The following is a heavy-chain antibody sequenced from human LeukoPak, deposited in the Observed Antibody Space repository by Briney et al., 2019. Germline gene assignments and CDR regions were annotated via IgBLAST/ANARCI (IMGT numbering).Heavy chain of an antibody. Sequence: GASVKVSCKASGYTFAGYYMHWVRQAPGQGLEWMGWINPNSGGTNYAQKFQGRVTMTRDTSISTAYMELSRLRSDDTAVYYCARDLARVRSYGSGSYYNHDYWGQGTLVTVSS. CDR2: INPNSGGT. V-gene: IGHV1-2*02. J-gene: IGHJ4*02. CDR3: ARDLARVRSYGSGSYYNHDY. D-gene: IGHD3-10*01. CDR1: GYTFAGYY.